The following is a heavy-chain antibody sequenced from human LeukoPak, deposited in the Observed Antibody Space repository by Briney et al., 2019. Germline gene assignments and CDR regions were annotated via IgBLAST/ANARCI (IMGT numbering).Heavy chain of an antibody. CDR3: ARHLATGVRWFDP. CDR1: GDSISSSSYY. Sequence: SETLSLTCTVSGDSISSSSYYWGWIRQPPGKGLEWIGSIYYSGSTYYNPSLKSRVTISVDTSKNQFSLKLSSVTAADTAVYYCARHLATGVRWFDPWGQGTLVTVSS. J-gene: IGHJ5*02. V-gene: IGHV4-39*01. D-gene: IGHD3-10*01. CDR2: IYYSGST.